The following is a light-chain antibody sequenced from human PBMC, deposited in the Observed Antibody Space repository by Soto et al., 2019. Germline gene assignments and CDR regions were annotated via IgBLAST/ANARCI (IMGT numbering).Light chain of an antibody. V-gene: IGLV2-14*03. CDR3: SSYTSSSTYV. J-gene: IGLJ1*01. CDR2: DVN. CDR1: SSDVGAYNY. Sequence: QSALTQPASVSGSPGQSITISCTGTSSDVGAYNYVSWYQQHPGKAPRLMIYDVNNRPSGVSNRFSGSKSGNTASLTISGLQAEDEADYYYSSYTSSSTYVFGTGTKVTVL.